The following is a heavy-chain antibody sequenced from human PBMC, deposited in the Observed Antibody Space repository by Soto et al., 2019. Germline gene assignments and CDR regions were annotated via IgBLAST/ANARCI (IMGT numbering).Heavy chain of an antibody. CDR2: IYYSGST. Sequence: PSETLSLTCTVSGGSISSGGYYWSWIRQHPGKGLEWIGYIYYSGSTYYNPSLKSRVTISVDTSKNQFSLKLSSVTAADTAVYYCARDWAPGYCSSTSCYGKKYYYYYGMDVCGQGPTVTVSS. CDR1: GGSISSGGYY. J-gene: IGHJ6*02. V-gene: IGHV4-31*03. D-gene: IGHD2-2*03. CDR3: ARDWAPGYCSSTSCYGKKYYYYYGMDV.